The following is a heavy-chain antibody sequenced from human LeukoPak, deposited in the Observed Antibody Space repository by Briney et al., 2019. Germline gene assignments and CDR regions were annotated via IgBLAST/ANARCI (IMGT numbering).Heavy chain of an antibody. CDR2: IKQDGSEK. V-gene: IGHV3-7*01. CDR1: GFTFSSYS. Sequence: GGSLRLSCAASGFTFSSYSMNWVRQAPGKGLEWVANIKQDGSEKYYVDSVKGRFTISRDNAKNSLYLQMNSLRAEDTAVYYCARDRPQWHRPLGLFDYWGQGTLVTVSS. CDR3: ARDRPQWHRPLGLFDY. J-gene: IGHJ4*02. D-gene: IGHD6-19*01.